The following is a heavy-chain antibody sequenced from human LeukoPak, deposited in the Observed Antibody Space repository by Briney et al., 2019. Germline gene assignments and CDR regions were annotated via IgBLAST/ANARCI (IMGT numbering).Heavy chain of an antibody. CDR2: TDPNGIT. D-gene: IGHD6-19*01. J-gene: IGHJ6*03. V-gene: IGHV3-74*03. CDR3: ARGRKWQWLALFRYYYMDV. CDR1: GFTFSNSW. Sequence: GGSLRLSCAASGFTFSNSWMHWVRQAPGKGLVWVSRTDPNGITTYADSVKGRFTISRDNSKNTLYLQMNSLRAEDTAVYYCARGRKWQWLALFRYYYMDVWGKGTTVTVSS.